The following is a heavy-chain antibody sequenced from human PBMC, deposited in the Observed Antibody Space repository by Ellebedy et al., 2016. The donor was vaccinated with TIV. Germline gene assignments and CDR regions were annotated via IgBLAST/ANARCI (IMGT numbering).Heavy chain of an antibody. CDR2: IYYTGTT. V-gene: IGHV4-39*01. Sequence: SETLSLTCTVSGGSISSTSNFWGWIRQPPGKGLEWIGNIYYTGTTFYTPSLKSRVTMSVDTSKNQFSLKLISVTAADTAVYFCARQFAGYDYWGLGTLVTVSS. J-gene: IGHJ4*02. CDR3: ARQFAGYDY. D-gene: IGHD5-12*01. CDR1: GGSISSTSNF.